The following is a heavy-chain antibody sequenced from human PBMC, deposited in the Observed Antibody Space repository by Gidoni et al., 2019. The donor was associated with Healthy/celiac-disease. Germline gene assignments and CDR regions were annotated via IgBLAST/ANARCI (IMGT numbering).Heavy chain of an antibody. CDR3: TRSVGAIYYFDY. D-gene: IGHD1-26*01. CDR1: GFTFGDYA. J-gene: IGHJ4*02. V-gene: IGHV3-49*04. Sequence: EVQLVESGGGLVQPGRSLRLSCTASGFTFGDYAMSWVRQAPGKGLEWVGFIRSKAYGGTTEYAASVKGRFTISRDDSKSIAYLQMNSLKTEDTAVYYCTRSVGAIYYFDYWGQGTLVTVSS. CDR2: IRSKAYGGTT.